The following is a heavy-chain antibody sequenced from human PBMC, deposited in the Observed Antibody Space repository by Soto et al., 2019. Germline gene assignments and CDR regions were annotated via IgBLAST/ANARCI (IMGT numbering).Heavy chain of an antibody. J-gene: IGHJ5*02. CDR1: GYTFTGYA. Sequence: HVQLVQSGAEGKKPGASVNISCEASGYTFTGYALHWVRKAPGQRREWMGWINVGNGNTKNSQKFQGRVTITRNTPASTVYMELSRLRSEDTAVYYGMRSTIRPSGGLIGPFDLWGQGTQVTVSS. CDR2: INVGNGNT. CDR3: MRSTIRPSGGLIGPFDL. D-gene: IGHD3-16*02. V-gene: IGHV1-3*01.